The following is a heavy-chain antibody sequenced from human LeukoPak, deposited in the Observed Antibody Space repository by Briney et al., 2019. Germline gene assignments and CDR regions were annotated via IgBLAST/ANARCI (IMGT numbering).Heavy chain of an antibody. CDR3: TRLALYGDYRDAFDI. CDR2: IKSKANSYAT. Sequence: GGSLRISYEASGFTFSGSAMHWVRQASGKGLEWVCRIKSKANSYATAYAASVKGRCIISRDDSKNTAYLQMNSLKTEDTAVYYCTRLALYGDYRDAFDIWGQGTMVTVSS. V-gene: IGHV3-73*01. CDR1: GFTFSGSA. J-gene: IGHJ3*02. D-gene: IGHD4-17*01.